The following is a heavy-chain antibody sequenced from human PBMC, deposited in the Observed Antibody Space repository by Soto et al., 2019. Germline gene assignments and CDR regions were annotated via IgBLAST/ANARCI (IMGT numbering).Heavy chain of an antibody. Sequence: EVQLVESGGGLVQPGGSLRLSCAASGFSFSSYDMHWVRQPIGKGLEWVSYIGKAGDTYYSGSVKGRFAISRENAKNSLYLQMNSLTVEDTAVYYCARDHSGWGLDVWGQGTTVTVCS. CDR2: IGKAGDT. V-gene: IGHV3-13*01. D-gene: IGHD6-19*01. CDR3: ARDHSGWGLDV. CDR1: GFSFSSYD. J-gene: IGHJ6*02.